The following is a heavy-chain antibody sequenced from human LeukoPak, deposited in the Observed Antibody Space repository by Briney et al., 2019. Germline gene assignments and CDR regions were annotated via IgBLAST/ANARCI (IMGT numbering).Heavy chain of an antibody. CDR2: ISSSSSTI. Sequence: GGSLRLSCAASGFTFSSYSMNWVHQAPGKGLEWVSYISSSSSTIYYADSVKGRFTIARDNAKNSLYLQMNSLRAEDTAVYYCARAQTYYYDSSGPEAFDIWGQGTMVTVSS. CDR1: GFTFSSYS. V-gene: IGHV3-48*01. D-gene: IGHD3-22*01. CDR3: ARAQTYYYDSSGPEAFDI. J-gene: IGHJ3*02.